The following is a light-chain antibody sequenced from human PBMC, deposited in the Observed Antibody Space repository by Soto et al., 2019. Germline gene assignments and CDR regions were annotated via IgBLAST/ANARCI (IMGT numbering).Light chain of an antibody. V-gene: IGKV3-20*01. CDR1: QSISSSY. J-gene: IGKJ1*01. Sequence: EIVLTPSPGTLSLSPVERATLSCRASQSISSSYLAWYQQRPGQAPRLLMYGASSRANGIPDRFNGSGSGTDFILTIGRLEPEDFAVYYCQQYGSSPWTFGHGTKVDIK. CDR2: GAS. CDR3: QQYGSSPWT.